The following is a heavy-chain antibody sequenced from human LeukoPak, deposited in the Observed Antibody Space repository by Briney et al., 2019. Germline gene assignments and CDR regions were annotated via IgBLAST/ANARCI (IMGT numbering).Heavy chain of an antibody. J-gene: IGHJ3*02. CDR3: ARDLPGDYAEWGALFDI. CDR1: GFTVSSNY. V-gene: IGHV3-66*01. D-gene: IGHD4-17*01. Sequence: GGSLRLSCAASGFTVSSNYMSWVRQAPGKGLEWVSVIYSGGSTYYADSVKGRFTISRDNSKNTLYLQMNSLRAEDTAVYYCARDLPGDYAEWGALFDIWGQGTMVTVSS. CDR2: IYSGGST.